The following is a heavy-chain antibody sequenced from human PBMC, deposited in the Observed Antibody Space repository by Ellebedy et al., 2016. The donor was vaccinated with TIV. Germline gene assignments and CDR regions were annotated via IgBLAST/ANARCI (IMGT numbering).Heavy chain of an antibody. J-gene: IGHJ4*02. CDR3: ARVAYYYDSSGRFDY. D-gene: IGHD3-22*01. V-gene: IGHV3-30*01. Sequence: FTFSRDNSKNTLYLQMNSLRAEDTAVYYCARVAYYYDSSGRFDYWGQGTLVTVSS.